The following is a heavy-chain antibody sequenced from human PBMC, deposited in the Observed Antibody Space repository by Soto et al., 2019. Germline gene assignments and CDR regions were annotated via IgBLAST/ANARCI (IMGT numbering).Heavy chain of an antibody. D-gene: IGHD3-3*01. V-gene: IGHV3-74*01. Sequence: EVQLVESGGGLVQPGGSLRLSCAASGFTFSRYWVHWVRQAPGKGLVWVSNIKSDGRFTNYADSVKGRFTISRDNAKNKLYLQMNSLRAEDTAVYYCVRGRSAWRGIDVWGQGTTVTVSS. CDR1: GFTFSRYW. J-gene: IGHJ6*02. CDR2: IKSDGRFT. CDR3: VRGRSAWRGIDV.